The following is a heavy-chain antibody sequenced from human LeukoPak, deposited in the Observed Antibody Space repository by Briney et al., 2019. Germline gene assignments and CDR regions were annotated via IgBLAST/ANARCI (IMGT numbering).Heavy chain of an antibody. CDR1: GGTFSSYA. D-gene: IGHD1-26*01. CDR3: ARAGIVGVYFDY. CDR2: IIPIFGTA. Sequence: GASVKVSCKASGGTFSSYAISWVRQAPGQGLEWMGGIIPIFGTANYAQKFQGRVKITADESTSTAYMELSSLRSEDTAVYYCARAGIVGVYFDYWGQGTLVTVSS. V-gene: IGHV1-69*13. J-gene: IGHJ4*02.